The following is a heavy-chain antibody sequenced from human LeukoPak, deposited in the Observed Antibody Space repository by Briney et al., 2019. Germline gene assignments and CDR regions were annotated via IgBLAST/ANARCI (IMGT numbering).Heavy chain of an antibody. CDR1: GGTFISYA. V-gene: IGHV1-69*13. J-gene: IGHJ6*02. Sequence: SVKVSCKASGGTFISYAISWVRQAPGQGLEWMGGSIPIFGTANYAQKFQGRVTITADESTSTAYMELSSLRSEDTAVYYCASRITIFGVDPALYYYGMDVWGQGTTVTVSS. CDR3: ASRITIFGVDPALYYYGMDV. D-gene: IGHD3-3*01. CDR2: SIPIFGTA.